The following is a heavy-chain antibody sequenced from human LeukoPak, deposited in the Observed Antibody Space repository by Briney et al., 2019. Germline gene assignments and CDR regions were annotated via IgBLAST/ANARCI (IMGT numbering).Heavy chain of an antibody. CDR2: IKQDGSEK. Sequence: GGSLRLSCADSGFTFSSYWISWVRQAPGKGLEWVANIKQDGSEKYYVDSVRGRFTISRDNAKNSLYLQMNSLRAEDTAVYYCARVGAVAGTYYYYYMDVWGKGTTVTISS. CDR3: ARVGAVAGTYYYYYMDV. CDR1: GFTFSSYW. J-gene: IGHJ6*03. V-gene: IGHV3-7*01. D-gene: IGHD6-19*01.